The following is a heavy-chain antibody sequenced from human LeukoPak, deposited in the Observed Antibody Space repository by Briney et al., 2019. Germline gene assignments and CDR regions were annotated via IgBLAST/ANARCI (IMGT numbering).Heavy chain of an antibody. CDR3: ARASYDFWSGYYLHDAFDI. D-gene: IGHD3-3*01. V-gene: IGHV4-61*02. CDR1: GGSISSGSYY. J-gene: IGHJ3*02. CDR2: IYTSGST. Sequence: SETLSLTCPVSGGSISSGSYYWSWIRQPAGKGLEWIGSIYTSGSTNYNPSLKSRVTISVDTSKNQFSLKLSSVTAADTAVYYCARASYDFWSGYYLHDAFDIWGQGTMVTVSS.